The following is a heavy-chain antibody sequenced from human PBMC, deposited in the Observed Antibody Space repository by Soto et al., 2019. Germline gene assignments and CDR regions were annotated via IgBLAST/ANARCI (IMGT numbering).Heavy chain of an antibody. CDR3: ARDEYGGDSGYAMDV. CDR2: ISAYNGDT. D-gene: IGHD2-21*02. V-gene: IGHV1-18*01. J-gene: IGHJ6*02. CDR1: GYTSTNYG. Sequence: QVQLVQSGAEVKKPGASVKVSCKASGYTSTNYGISWVRQAPGQGLEWMGWISAYNGDTNFAQKLQGRVTMTTDTSTSIAYMEVGSLRSDDTAVYYCARDEYGGDSGYAMDVWGQGTTVTVSS.